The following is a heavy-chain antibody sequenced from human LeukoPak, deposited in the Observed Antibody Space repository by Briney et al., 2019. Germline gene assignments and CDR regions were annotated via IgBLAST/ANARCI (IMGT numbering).Heavy chain of an antibody. CDR1: GDSITSYY. J-gene: IGHJ4*02. D-gene: IGHD3-10*01. CDR3: ARLLTGPLGTMVRGAIDY. V-gene: IGHV4-59*01. CDR2: IYYTGST. Sequence: SETLSLTCTVSGDSITSYYWSWIRQPPGKGLEWIGYIYYTGSTNHNPSLKSRITISIDTSKNQFSLRLTSVTAADTAVYYCARLLTGPLGTMVRGAIDYWGQGTLVTVYS.